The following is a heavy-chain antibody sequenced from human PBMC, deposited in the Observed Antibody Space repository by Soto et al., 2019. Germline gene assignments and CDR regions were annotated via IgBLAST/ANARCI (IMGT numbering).Heavy chain of an antibody. D-gene: IGHD3-10*01. J-gene: IGHJ4*02. CDR3: ARVWVTMVRGVIIWGYYFDY. V-gene: IGHV1-18*01. CDR1: GYTFTSYG. Sequence: ASVKVSCKASGYTFTSYGISWVRQAPGQGLEWMGWISAYNGNTNYAQKLQGRVTMTTDTSTSTAYMELRSLRSDDTAVYYCARVWVTMVRGVIIWGYYFDYWGQGTLVTVSS. CDR2: ISAYNGNT.